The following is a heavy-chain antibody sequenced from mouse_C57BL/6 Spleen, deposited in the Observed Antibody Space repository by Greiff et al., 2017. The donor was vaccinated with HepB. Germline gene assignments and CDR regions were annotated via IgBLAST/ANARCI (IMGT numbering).Heavy chain of an antibody. CDR2: IHPNSGST. CDR3: ARSYYEYDAWFAY. V-gene: IGHV1-64*01. Sequence: QVQLQQPGAELVKPGASVKLSCKASGYTFTSYWMHWVKQRPGQGLEWIGMIHPNSGSTNYNEKFKSKATLTVDKSSSTAYMQLSSLTSEDSAVYYCARSYYEYDAWFAYWGQGTLVTVSA. CDR1: GYTFTSYW. D-gene: IGHD2-4*01. J-gene: IGHJ3*01.